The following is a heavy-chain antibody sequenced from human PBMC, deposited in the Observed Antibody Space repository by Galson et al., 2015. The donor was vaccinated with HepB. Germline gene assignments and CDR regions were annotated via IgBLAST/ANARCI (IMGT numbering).Heavy chain of an antibody. CDR1: GYSFTSYW. Sequence: QSGAEVKKPGESLRISCKGSGYSFTSYWISWVRQMPGKGLEWMGRIDPSDSYTNYSPSFQGHVTISADKSISTAYLQWSSLKASDTAMYYCARLHPQGLVRGGAFDIWGQGTMVTVSS. V-gene: IGHV5-10-1*01. D-gene: IGHD6-19*01. CDR2: IDPSDSYT. CDR3: ARLHPQGLVRGGAFDI. J-gene: IGHJ3*02.